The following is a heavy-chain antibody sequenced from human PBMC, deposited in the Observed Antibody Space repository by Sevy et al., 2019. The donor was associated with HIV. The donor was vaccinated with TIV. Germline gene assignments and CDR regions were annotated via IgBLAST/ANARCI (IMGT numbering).Heavy chain of an antibody. CDR3: AKTPFMDFWNDYYSFYFDF. CDR2: ISFSGSKT. Sequence: GGSLRLSCAAAGFNFNNYAMTWVRQAPGKGLEWVSGISFSGSKTYYAESVKGRFSISRDPSKNTLYLQMNNGRVEDTAVYFCAKTPFMDFWNDYYSFYFDFWGQGTLVTVSS. J-gene: IGHJ4*02. D-gene: IGHD3-3*01. CDR1: GFNFNNYA. V-gene: IGHV3-23*01.